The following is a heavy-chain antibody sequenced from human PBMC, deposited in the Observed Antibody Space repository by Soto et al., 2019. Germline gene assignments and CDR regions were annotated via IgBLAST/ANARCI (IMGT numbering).Heavy chain of an antibody. V-gene: IGHV3-30*18. CDR2: VSHDGRNT. CDR1: GFTFSDYA. D-gene: IGHD6-19*01. J-gene: IGHJ4*02. Sequence: VQLVESGGGVVQPGRSLRLSCAASGFTFSDYAMHWVRQAPGKGLEWVAVVSHDGRNTHYADSVKGRFTISRDSSKNTGSLEMTSLRAGDTVVYYCAKGGRQWLVTADFNCWGQGALVTVSS. CDR3: AKGGRQWLVTADFNC.